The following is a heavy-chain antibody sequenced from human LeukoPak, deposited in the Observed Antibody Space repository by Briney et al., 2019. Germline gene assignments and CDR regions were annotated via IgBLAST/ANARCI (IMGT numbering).Heavy chain of an antibody. CDR3: ARGAWHFDY. CDR1: GYSFSTYW. D-gene: IGHD4/OR15-4a*01. Sequence: GESLRISCKGSGYSFSTYWIGWVRRMPGKGLEWMGIIYPDDSDIRFSPSFQGQVTVSVDKSINTAYLQWSSLKASDTATYYCARGAWHFDYWGQGTLVTVSS. J-gene: IGHJ4*02. V-gene: IGHV5-51*01. CDR2: IYPDDSDI.